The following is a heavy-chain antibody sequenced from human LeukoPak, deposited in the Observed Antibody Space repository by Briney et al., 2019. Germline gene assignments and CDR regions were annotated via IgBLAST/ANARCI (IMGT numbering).Heavy chain of an antibody. D-gene: IGHD3-3*01. CDR3: ARGPPSIFGVVTVPYYFDY. V-gene: IGHV3-30*04. CDR2: ISYDGSNK. Sequence: QTGGSLRLSCAASGFTFSSYAMHWVRQAPGKRLEWVAVISYDGSNKYYADSVKGRFTISRDNSKNTLYLQMNSLRAEDTAVYYCARGPPSIFGVVTVPYYFDYWGQGTLVTVSS. CDR1: GFTFSSYA. J-gene: IGHJ4*02.